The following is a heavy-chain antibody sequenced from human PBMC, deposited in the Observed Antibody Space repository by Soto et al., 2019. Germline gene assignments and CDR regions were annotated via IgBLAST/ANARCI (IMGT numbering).Heavy chain of an antibody. CDR3: ARIRDTAMVPPMDV. CDR2: INPNNGDT. Sequence: GASVKVSCKASGYTFTDYYMHWVRQAPGQGFEWMGWINPNNGDTNYAQKFQGRVAMTRDTSVNTAYMELSSLRSEDTAVYYCARIRDTAMVPPMDVWSQGTTVTVSS. D-gene: IGHD5-18*01. V-gene: IGHV1-2*02. J-gene: IGHJ6*02. CDR1: GYTFTDYY.